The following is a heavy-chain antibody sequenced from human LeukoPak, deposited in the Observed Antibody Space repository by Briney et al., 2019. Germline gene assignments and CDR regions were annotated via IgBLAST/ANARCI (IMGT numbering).Heavy chain of an antibody. Sequence: PSETLSLTCTVSGGSISSSSYDWGWIRQPPGKGLEWIGSIYYSGSTYYNPSLKSRVTISVDTSKNQFSLKLSSVTAADTAVYYCAGGMVRGVLKDYYYGMDVWGQGTTVTVSS. CDR3: AGGMVRGVLKDYYYGMDV. D-gene: IGHD3-10*01. V-gene: IGHV4-39*01. J-gene: IGHJ6*02. CDR2: IYYSGST. CDR1: GGSISSSSYD.